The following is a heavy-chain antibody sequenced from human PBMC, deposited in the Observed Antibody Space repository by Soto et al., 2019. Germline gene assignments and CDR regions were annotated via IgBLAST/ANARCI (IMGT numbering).Heavy chain of an antibody. CDR3: AREGESEPGRITMVRGANPDERGAPRNAFDI. Sequence: GASVQVSCKASGGTFSSYAISWVRQAPGQGLERMGGIITIFGTANYAQNFQGRVTITADESTSTAYMELSSLRSEDTAVYYCAREGESEPGRITMVRGANPDERGAPRNAFDIWGQGTMVTVSS. J-gene: IGHJ3*02. CDR1: GGTFSSYA. CDR2: IITIFGTA. D-gene: IGHD3-10*01. V-gene: IGHV1-69*13.